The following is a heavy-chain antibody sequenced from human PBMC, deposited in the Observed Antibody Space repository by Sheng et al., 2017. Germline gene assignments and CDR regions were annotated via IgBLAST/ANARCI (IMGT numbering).Heavy chain of an antibody. D-gene: IGHD3-22*01. CDR2: INHSGST. CDR3: ARGPLIFNYYDSSGYYIQAGFDY. Sequence: QVQLQQWGAGLLKPSETLSLTCAVYGGSFSGYYWSWIRQPPGKGLEWIGEINHSGSTNYNPSLKSRVTISVDTSKNQFSLKLSSVTAADTAVYYCARGPLIFNYYDSSGYYIQAGFDYWGQGTLVTVSS. J-gene: IGHJ4*02. V-gene: IGHV4-34*01. CDR1: GGSFSGYY.